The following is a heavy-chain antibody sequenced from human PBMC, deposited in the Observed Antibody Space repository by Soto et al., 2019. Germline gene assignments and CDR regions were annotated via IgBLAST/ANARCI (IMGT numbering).Heavy chain of an antibody. CDR3: AKGGGENDYIWGSYRPFDY. CDR2: ISYDGSNK. CDR1: GFTFSSYG. J-gene: IGHJ4*02. Sequence: QVQLVESGGGVVQPGRSLRLSCAASGFTFSSYGMHWVRQAPGKGLEWVAVISYDGSNKYYADSVKGRFTISRDNSKNTRYLQMNSLRAEGTVVYYCAKGGGENDYIWGSYRPFDYWGQGTLVTVSS. V-gene: IGHV3-30*18. D-gene: IGHD3-16*02.